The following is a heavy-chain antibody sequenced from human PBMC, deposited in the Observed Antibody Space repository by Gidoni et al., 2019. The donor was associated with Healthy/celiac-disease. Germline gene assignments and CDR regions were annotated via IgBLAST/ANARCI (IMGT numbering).Heavy chain of an antibody. CDR1: GFTFSSYG. D-gene: IGHD2-8*01. Sequence: QVQLVESGGGVVQPGRSLRLSCAASGFTFSSYGMHWVRQAPGKGLEWVAVIWYDGSNKYYADSVKGRFTISRDNSKNTLYLQMNSLRAEDTAVYYCARGRYCTNGVCQPLDYWGQGTLVTVSS. V-gene: IGHV3-33*01. CDR2: IWYDGSNK. J-gene: IGHJ4*02. CDR3: ARGRYCTNGVCQPLDY.